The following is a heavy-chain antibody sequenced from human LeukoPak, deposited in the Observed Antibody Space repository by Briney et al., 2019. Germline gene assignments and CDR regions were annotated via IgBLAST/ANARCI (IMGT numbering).Heavy chain of an antibody. CDR1: GDSISNYF. CDR2: FYPSGST. V-gene: IGHV4-4*07. Sequence: SETLSLTCTVSGDSISNYFWNWIRQPAGKGLQWIGRFYPSGSTNYNSSLKSRLTMSVDTSKTQFSLRLTSVTAADTAVYYCVRENRYQFYYMDVWGKGTTVTVSS. D-gene: IGHD3-9*01. CDR3: VRENRYQFYYMDV. J-gene: IGHJ6*03.